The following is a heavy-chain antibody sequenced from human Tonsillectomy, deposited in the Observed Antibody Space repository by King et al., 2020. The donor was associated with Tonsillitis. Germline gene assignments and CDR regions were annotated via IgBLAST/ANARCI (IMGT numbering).Heavy chain of an antibody. CDR3: TSGHYGI. J-gene: IGHJ4*02. V-gene: IGHV3-7*01. CDR2: IKRDGTEK. Sequence: VQLVESGGGLVQPGWSLRLSCAASGFSFSSNWMNWIRQAPGKGLEWVANIKRDGTEKNYVDSVKGRFTISRDNAKNSLYLQMSSLRDGDTAVYYCTSGHYGIWGQGTLVTVSS. CDR1: GFSFSSNW. D-gene: IGHD4-17*01.